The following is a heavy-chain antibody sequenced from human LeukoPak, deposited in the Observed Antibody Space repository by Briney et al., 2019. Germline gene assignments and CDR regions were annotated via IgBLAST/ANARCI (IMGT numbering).Heavy chain of an antibody. CDR1: GFTFNNYG. D-gene: IGHD3-10*01. CDR2: IWYDGTNK. Sequence: PGRSLRLSCAASGFTFNNYGIHWVRQAPGKGLEWVALIWYDGTNKYYADSVKGRFTISRDNSKNTLYLQMNSLRAEDTAVYYCAGESGNGLDVWGQGTTVTVSS. CDR3: AGESGNGLDV. V-gene: IGHV3-33*01. J-gene: IGHJ6*02.